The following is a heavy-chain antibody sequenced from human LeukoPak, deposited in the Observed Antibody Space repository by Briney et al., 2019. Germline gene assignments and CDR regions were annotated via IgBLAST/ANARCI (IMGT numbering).Heavy chain of an antibody. CDR1: GGSLSSGDYY. Sequence: PSQTLSLTCTVSGGSLSSGDYYWSWIRQPPGTGVEWIGYIYYSGSTYYNPSLKSRVTISVDTSKNQFSLKLSSVTAADTAVYYCATTDSGGYWGQGTLVTVSS. CDR2: IYYSGST. V-gene: IGHV4-30-4*01. J-gene: IGHJ4*02. D-gene: IGHD4-17*01. CDR3: ATTDSGGY.